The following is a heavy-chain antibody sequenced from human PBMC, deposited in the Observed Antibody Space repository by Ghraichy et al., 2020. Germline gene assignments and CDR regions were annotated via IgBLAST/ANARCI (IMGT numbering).Heavy chain of an antibody. V-gene: IGHV3-23*01. CDR3: AKTPAVHYYYGLDV. Sequence: GGSLRLSCAASGFTFNNYAMSWVRQAPGKGLEWVSLNTVSGGRTSYADSVKGRFTLSLDPSKTTMYLQMNSLRAEDSAIYYCAKTPAVHYYYGLDVWGQGTTVIVSS. CDR1: GFTFNNYA. CDR2: NTVSGGRT. D-gene: IGHD2-2*01. J-gene: IGHJ6*02.